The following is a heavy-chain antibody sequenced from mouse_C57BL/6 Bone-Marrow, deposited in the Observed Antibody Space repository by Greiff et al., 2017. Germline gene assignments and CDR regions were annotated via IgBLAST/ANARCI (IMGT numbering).Heavy chain of an antibody. J-gene: IGHJ3*01. D-gene: IGHD3-2*02. CDR3: ARGKGSGDVWFAY. V-gene: IGHV1-81*01. Sequence: QVQLKQSGAELARPGASVKLSCKASGYTFTSYGISWVKQRTGQGLEWIGEIYPRSGNTYYNEKFKGKATLTADKSSSTAYMELRSLTSEDSAVYFCARGKGSGDVWFAYRGQGTLVTVSA. CDR1: GYTFTSYG. CDR2: IYPRSGNT.